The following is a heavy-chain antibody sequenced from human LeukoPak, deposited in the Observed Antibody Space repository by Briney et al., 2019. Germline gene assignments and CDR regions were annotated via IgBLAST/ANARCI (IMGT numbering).Heavy chain of an antibody. J-gene: IGHJ6*03. CDR3: AREPRYYRDSYYSYMDV. D-gene: IGHD3-22*01. V-gene: IGHV4-4*07. CDR1: GGSISSYY. Sequence: PSETLSLTCTVSGGSISSYYWSWIRQTAGKGLEWIGRIYTSGSPNYNPSLKSRVTMSVDTSKNQFSLKLSSVTAADTAVYYCAREPRYYRDSYYSYMDVWGKGTTVTVSS. CDR2: IYTSGSP.